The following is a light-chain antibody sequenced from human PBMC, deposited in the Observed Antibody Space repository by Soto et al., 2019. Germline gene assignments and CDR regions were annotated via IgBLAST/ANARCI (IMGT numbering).Light chain of an antibody. CDR3: QQYLVTPWT. J-gene: IGKJ1*01. V-gene: IGKV1-27*01. Sequence: DFQMTQSPSSLSASVGDRVIITCRASQGISDYLAWFQQKPGKVPKLLIYAASTLQSGVPSRFRGSGSGTDFTLTIGRLEPEDFAVYYCQQYLVTPWTFGQGTKVEIK. CDR1: QGISDY. CDR2: AAS.